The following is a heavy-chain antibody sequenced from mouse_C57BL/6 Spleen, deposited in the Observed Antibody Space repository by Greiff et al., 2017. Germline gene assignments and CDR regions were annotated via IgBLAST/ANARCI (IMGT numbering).Heavy chain of an antibody. Sequence: QVQLQQPGAELMKPGASVKLSCKATGYTFTGYWIEWVKQRPGHGLEWIGEILPGSGSTNYNEKFKGKATFTADTSSNPAYMQLSNLTTRDSAFYDFARGRGIYYDLYYFDYWGQGTTLTVSS. D-gene: IGHD2-4*01. CDR2: ILPGSGST. J-gene: IGHJ2*01. CDR1: GYTFTGYW. CDR3: ARGRGIYYDLYYFDY. V-gene: IGHV1-9*01.